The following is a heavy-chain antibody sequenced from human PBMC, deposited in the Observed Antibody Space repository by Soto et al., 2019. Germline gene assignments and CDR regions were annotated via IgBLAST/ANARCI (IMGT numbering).Heavy chain of an antibody. CDR2: IYYSGST. CDR3: ARPTGTYYMDV. J-gene: IGHJ6*03. CDR1: GGSISSSSYY. D-gene: IGHD1-1*01. Sequence: SETLSLTCTVSGGSISSSSYYWGWIRKPPGKGLEWIGGIYYSGSTYYNPSLKSRVTISVDTSKNQFSLKLSSVTAADTAVYYCARPTGTYYMDVWGKGTTVTVSS. V-gene: IGHV4-39*01.